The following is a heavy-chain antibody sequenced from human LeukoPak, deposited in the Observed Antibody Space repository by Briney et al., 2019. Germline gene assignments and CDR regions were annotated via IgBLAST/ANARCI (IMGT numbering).Heavy chain of an antibody. CDR3: ARGQWNDGGFDY. CDR2: IGTAGDT. V-gene: IGHV3-13*01. J-gene: IGHJ4*02. CDR1: GFTFSSYD. D-gene: IGHD6-19*01. Sequence: GGSLRLSCAASGFTFSSYDMHWVRQATGKGLEWVSAIGTAGDTYYPGSVKGRFTISRENAKNSLYLQMNSLRAGDTAVYYCARGQWNDGGFDYWGQGTLVTVSS.